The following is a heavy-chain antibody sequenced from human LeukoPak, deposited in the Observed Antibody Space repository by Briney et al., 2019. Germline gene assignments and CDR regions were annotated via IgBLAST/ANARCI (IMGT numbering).Heavy chain of an antibody. D-gene: IGHD6-13*01. CDR1: GFTFSSYT. CDR3: ARTANFAAGYYIDY. V-gene: IGHV3-21*01. CDR2: ISGSSRHK. J-gene: IGHJ4*02. Sequence: GRSLRLSCAASGFTFSSYTMNWVRQAPGKGLEWVSSISGSSRHKYYADSVKGRLTISRDNAKNSLYLQINSLRAEDTAVYYCARTANFAAGYYIDYWGQGTLVTVSS.